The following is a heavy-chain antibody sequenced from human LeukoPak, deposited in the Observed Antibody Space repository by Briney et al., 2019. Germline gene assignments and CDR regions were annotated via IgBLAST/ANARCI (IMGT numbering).Heavy chain of an antibody. Sequence: SATLSLTGTVTGGSISSYYRSWIRQPPRKGLEWNGYIYYSGSTNYNPSLKSRVTISVDTSKNQFSPKLSSVTAADTAVYYCARGGNRAARLSYWGQGTLVTVSS. V-gene: IGHV4-59*01. D-gene: IGHD6-6*01. CDR1: GGSISSYY. CDR3: ARGGNRAARLSY. J-gene: IGHJ4*02. CDR2: IYYSGST.